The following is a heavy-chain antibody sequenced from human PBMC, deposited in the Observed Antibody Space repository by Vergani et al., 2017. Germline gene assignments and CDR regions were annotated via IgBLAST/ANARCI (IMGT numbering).Heavy chain of an antibody. CDR1: GFTFSNSA. CDR2: ISGPGLST. J-gene: IGHJ4*01. CDR3: VKEKIDLGTYFFDS. Sequence: EVHLLESGGGLVQSGGSLRLSCAASGFTFSNSAVSGVRQAPGGGLAWVSSISGPGLSTYYADSVKGRFSISRDNSKNTVFLQMHSLSAEDTAIYYCVKEKIDLGTYFFDSWGHGILVTVSS. D-gene: IGHD1-1*01. V-gene: IGHV3-23*01.